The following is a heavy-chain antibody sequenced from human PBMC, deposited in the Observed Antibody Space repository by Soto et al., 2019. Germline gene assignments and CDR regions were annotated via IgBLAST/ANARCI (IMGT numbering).Heavy chain of an antibody. Sequence: QVQLVESGGGLVKPGGSLRLSCAASGFTFSDYYMSWIRQAPGKGLEWVSYISSSSSYTNYADSVKGRFTISRDNAKNSLYLQMNSLRAEDTAVYYCGRDRNDYVWGSYRYSSWFDPWGQGTLVTVSS. CDR3: GRDRNDYVWGSYRYSSWFDP. J-gene: IGHJ5*02. D-gene: IGHD3-16*02. CDR2: ISSSSSYT. CDR1: GFTFSDYY. V-gene: IGHV3-11*06.